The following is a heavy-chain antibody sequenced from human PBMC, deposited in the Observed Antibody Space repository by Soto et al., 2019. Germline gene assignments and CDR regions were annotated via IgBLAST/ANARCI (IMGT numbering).Heavy chain of an antibody. Sequence: PGGSLRLSCAASGFSFSSYSMNWVRQAPGKGLEWVSYISRSSSTIYYADSVKGRFTISRDNAKNSLYLHMNSLRAEDTSVYYCARDREYCSGDRCYETGSDYWGQGTLVTVSS. D-gene: IGHD2-15*01. J-gene: IGHJ4*02. CDR3: ARDREYCSGDRCYETGSDY. CDR2: ISRSSSTI. V-gene: IGHV3-48*01. CDR1: GFSFSSYS.